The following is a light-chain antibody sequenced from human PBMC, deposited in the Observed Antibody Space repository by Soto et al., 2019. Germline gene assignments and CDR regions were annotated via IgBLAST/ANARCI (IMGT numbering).Light chain of an antibody. CDR2: GVS. CDR3: SSFSSSSTRYL. J-gene: IGLJ1*01. V-gene: IGLV2-14*01. Sequence: QPVLTQPASVSGSPGQSITISCTGTSSDVGAYNYVSWYQQHPGEAPKLLIFGVSNRPSGVSNRFSGSKSGNTASLTISGLQAEDEADYYCSSFSSSSTRYLLGTGTKVTVL. CDR1: SSDVGAYNY.